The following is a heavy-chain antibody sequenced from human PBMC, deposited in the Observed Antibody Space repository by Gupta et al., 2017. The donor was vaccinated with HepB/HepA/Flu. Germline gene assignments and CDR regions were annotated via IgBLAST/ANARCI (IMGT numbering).Heavy chain of an antibody. D-gene: IGHD5-12*01. Sequence: EVQLVESGGGLVQPGGSLRLSCAASGFTFSSYWLHWARQVPGKGLVWVSRINSDGSSTDYADSVKGRFTISRDNAKNTLYLQMSSLRAEDTALYYCARVFVSGVWYFDLWGRGTLVTVSS. CDR1: GFTFSSYW. CDR2: INSDGSST. V-gene: IGHV3-74*01. J-gene: IGHJ2*01. CDR3: ARVFVSGVWYFDL.